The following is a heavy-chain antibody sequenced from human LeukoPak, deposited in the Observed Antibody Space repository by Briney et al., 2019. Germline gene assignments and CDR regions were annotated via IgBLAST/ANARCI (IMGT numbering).Heavy chain of an antibody. Sequence: SETLSLTCTVSGGSISGYYWSWIRPPPGKGLEWIGYIYYSGSTNYNPSLKSRVTISVDTSKNQFSLKLSSVTAADTAVYYCARGLPWFDPWGQGTLVTVSS. CDR1: GGSISGYY. CDR3: ARGLPWFDP. V-gene: IGHV4-59*01. CDR2: IYYSGST. D-gene: IGHD4-11*01. J-gene: IGHJ5*02.